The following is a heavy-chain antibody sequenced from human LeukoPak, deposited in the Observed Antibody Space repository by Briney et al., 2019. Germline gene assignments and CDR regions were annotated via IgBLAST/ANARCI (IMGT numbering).Heavy chain of an antibody. CDR1: GYTFIGYY. CDR2: ISPTSGGT. J-gene: IGHJ4*02. Sequence: GASVKVSCKASGYTFIGYYLHWVRQATGQGLEWMGWISPTSGGTNYAQKFQDRVTMTRDTSINTAYMELSRLTSDDTAVYYCARLVGLSTTASYWGQGTLVIVSS. V-gene: IGHV1-2*02. D-gene: IGHD5/OR15-5a*01. CDR3: ARLVGLSTTASY.